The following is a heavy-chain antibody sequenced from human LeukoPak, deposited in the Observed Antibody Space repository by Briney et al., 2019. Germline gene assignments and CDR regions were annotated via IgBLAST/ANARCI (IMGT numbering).Heavy chain of an antibody. CDR1: GFTFSSYA. CDR3: ARENYYDSSGQY. Sequence: GSLRLSCAASGFTFSSYAMSWIRQPPGKGLEWIGSIYYSGSTYYNPSLKSRVTISVDTSKNQFSLKLSSVTAADTAVYYCARENYYDSSGQYWGQGTLVTVSS. D-gene: IGHD3-22*01. V-gene: IGHV4-38-2*02. J-gene: IGHJ4*02. CDR2: IYYSGST.